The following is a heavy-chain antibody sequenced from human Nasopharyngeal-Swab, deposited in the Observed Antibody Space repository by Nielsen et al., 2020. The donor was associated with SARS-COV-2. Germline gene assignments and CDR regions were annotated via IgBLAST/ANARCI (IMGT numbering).Heavy chain of an antibody. CDR2: ISGSGGST. CDR3: AKSRDGYNYDAFHI. CDR1: GFTFSSYA. V-gene: IGHV3-23*01. Sequence: GESLKISCAASGFTFSSYAMSWVRQAPGKGLEWVSAISGSGGSTYYADSVKGRFTISRDNSKNTLYLHMSSLRTEDTAVYYCAKSRDGYNYDAFHIWGHGTMVTVSS. J-gene: IGHJ3*02. D-gene: IGHD5-24*01.